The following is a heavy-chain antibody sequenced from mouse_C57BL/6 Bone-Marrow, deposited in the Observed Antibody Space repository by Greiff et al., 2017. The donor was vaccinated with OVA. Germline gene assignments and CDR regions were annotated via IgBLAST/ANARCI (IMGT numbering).Heavy chain of an antibody. CDR1: GFTFSSYA. CDR3: TRDRITPFAY. V-gene: IGHV5-9-1*02. D-gene: IGHD1-1*01. J-gene: IGHJ3*01. CDR2: LSSGGDYI. Sequence: VQVVESGEGLVKPGGSLKLSCAASGFTFSSYAMSWVRQTPEKRLEWVAYLSSGGDYIYYADTVKGRFTITRDNARNTLYLQMSSVKSEDTAMYYCTRDRITPFAYWGQGTLVTVSA.